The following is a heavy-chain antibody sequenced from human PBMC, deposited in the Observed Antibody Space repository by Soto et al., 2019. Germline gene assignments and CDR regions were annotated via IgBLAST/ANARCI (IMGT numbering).Heavy chain of an antibody. CDR1: GYTFTSYD. CDR2: MNPNSGNT. CDR3: ARDYSSGYGMDV. D-gene: IGHD6-19*01. J-gene: IGHJ6*02. Sequence: ASVKVSCKASGYTFTSYDINWVRQATGQGLEWMGWMNPNSGNTDYAQKFQGRVTMTRNTSISTAYMELSSLRSEDTAVYYCARDYSSGYGMDVWGQGTTVTSP. V-gene: IGHV1-8*01.